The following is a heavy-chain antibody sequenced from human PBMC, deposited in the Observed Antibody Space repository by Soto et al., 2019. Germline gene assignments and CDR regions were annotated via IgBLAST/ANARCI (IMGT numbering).Heavy chain of an antibody. Sequence: GSLRLSCAASGFTVSSSYLTWVRQAPGKGLEWVAILYTGTDTVYADSVKGRFTISRDSSKNTLYLQMHSLRAEDTAMYFCARSRSTATYSGRFMDYWGQGSLVTVSS. D-gene: IGHD2-15*01. V-gene: IGHV3-53*01. CDR2: LYTGTDT. CDR1: GFTVSSSY. J-gene: IGHJ4*02. CDR3: ARSRSTATYSGRFMDY.